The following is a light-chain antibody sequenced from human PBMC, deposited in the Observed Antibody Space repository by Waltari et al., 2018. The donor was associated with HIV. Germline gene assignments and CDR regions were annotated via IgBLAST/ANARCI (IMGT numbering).Light chain of an antibody. V-gene: IGLV3-25*03. J-gene: IGLJ1*01. CDR3: QSADSSGSNFV. Sequence: SYELTQPPSVSVSPGQTARITCSGDALAKQYAHWYQQQSGQAPVSVIYKDSERPSGIPELFSGSSSGTTVTLTISGVQAEDEADYYCQSADSSGSNFVFGTGTKVTVL. CDR1: ALAKQY. CDR2: KDS.